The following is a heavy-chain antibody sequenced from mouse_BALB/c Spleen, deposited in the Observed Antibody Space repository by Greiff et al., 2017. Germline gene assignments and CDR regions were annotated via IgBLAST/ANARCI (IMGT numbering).Heavy chain of an antibody. CDR3: ARYGNYAFDY. V-gene: IGHV1-31*01. CDR1: GYSFTGYY. Sequence: VQLQQSGPELVKPGASVKISCKASGYSFTGYYMHWVKQSPVKSLEWIGRINPYNGATSYNQNFKDKASLTVDKSSSTAYMQLHSLTSEDSAVYYCARYGNYAFDYWGQGTTVTVSS. CDR2: INPYNGAT. J-gene: IGHJ2*01. D-gene: IGHD2-1*01.